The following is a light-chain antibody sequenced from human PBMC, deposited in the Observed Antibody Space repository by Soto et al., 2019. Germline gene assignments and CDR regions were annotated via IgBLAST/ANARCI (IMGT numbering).Light chain of an antibody. CDR1: QSVSSSY. CDR2: GAS. CDR3: QQYNNWPPYT. J-gene: IGKJ2*01. Sequence: EIVLTQSPGTLSLSPGERATLSCRASQSVSSSYLAWYQQKPGQAPRLLIYGASSRATGLPDRFSGSGSGTDFTLTISRLEPEDFAVYYCQQYNNWPPYTFGQGTKLEIK. V-gene: IGKV3-20*01.